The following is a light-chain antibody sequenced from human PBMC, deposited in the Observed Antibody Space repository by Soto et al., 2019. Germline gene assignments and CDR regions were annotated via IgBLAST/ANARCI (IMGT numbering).Light chain of an antibody. Sequence: QSALTQSASVSGSPGQSITISCTGSSSDVGRYNLVSWYQHHPGKAPKLIIYDVTKRPSGVPDRFSASKSGNTASLTISGLQAEDEADYYCCSYAGSSTVVFGGGTKVTVL. CDR3: CSYAGSSTVV. CDR2: DVT. V-gene: IGLV2-23*02. J-gene: IGLJ2*01. CDR1: SSDVGRYNL.